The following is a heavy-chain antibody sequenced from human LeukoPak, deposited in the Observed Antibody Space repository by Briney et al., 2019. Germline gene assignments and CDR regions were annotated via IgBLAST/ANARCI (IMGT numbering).Heavy chain of an antibody. Sequence: GESPKISCKASGYTFATYWIAWVRQMPGKGLEWMGIIYPGDSDTRYSPSFQGQVTISADKSITTAYLQWSSLKASDTAMYYCARRVTTSIWFDPRGQGTLVTVSS. D-gene: IGHD5-12*01. CDR1: GYTFATYW. CDR2: IYPGDSDT. V-gene: IGHV5-51*01. CDR3: ARRVTTSIWFDP. J-gene: IGHJ5*02.